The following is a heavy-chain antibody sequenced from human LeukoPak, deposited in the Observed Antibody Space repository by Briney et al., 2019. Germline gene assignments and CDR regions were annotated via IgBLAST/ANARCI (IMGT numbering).Heavy chain of an antibody. D-gene: IGHD3-10*01. Sequence: ASVKVSCKASGYTFTDYYMHWVRQAPGQGLEWMGWINPNRGGTNYAQKFQGRVTMTRDTSISTAYMELSRLRSDDTAVYYCARSFDYYGSGSYYYWGQGTLVTVSS. CDR3: ARSFDYYGSGSYYY. J-gene: IGHJ4*02. CDR1: GYTFTDYY. V-gene: IGHV1-2*02. CDR2: INPNRGGT.